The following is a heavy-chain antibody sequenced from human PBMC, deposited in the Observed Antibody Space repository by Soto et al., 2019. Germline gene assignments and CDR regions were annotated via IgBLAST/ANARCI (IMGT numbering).Heavy chain of an antibody. V-gene: IGHV3-74*01. D-gene: IGHD3-16*02. CDR3: ARDSKAYYDYIWGSYPVPGNNWFDP. J-gene: IGHJ5*02. CDR1: GFTFSSYW. Sequence: PGGSLRLSCAASGFTFSSYWMHWVRQAPGKGLVWVSRINSDGSSTSYADSVKGRFTISRDNAKNTLYLQMNSLRAEDTAVYYCARDSKAYYDYIWGSYPVPGNNWFDPWGQGTLVTVSS. CDR2: INSDGSST.